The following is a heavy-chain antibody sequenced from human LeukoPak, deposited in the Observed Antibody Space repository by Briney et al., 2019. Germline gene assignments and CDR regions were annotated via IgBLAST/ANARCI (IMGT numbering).Heavy chain of an antibody. V-gene: IGHV4-34*01. CDR3: ARGDYGGNLDY. J-gene: IGHJ4*02. CDR1: GGSFSGYY. CDR2: INHSGST. D-gene: IGHD4-23*01. Sequence: TASETLSLTCAVYGGSFSGYYWSWIRQPPGKGLEWIGEINHSGSTNYNPSLKSRVTISVDTSKNQFSLKLNSVTAADTAVYYCARGDYGGNLDYWGQGTLVTVSS.